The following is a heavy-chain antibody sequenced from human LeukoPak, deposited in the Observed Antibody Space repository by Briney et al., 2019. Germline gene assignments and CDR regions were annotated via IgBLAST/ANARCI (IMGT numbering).Heavy chain of an antibody. J-gene: IGHJ3*02. CDR3: ARLIFSGSWQSLILVRSDDALDI. D-gene: IGHD6-13*01. CDR1: GYTFTSYG. Sequence: ASVKVSCKASGYTFTSYGISWVRQAPGQGLEWMGWISAYNGNTNYAQRLRGRVTMTTDTSTSTAYMELRSLRSDDTAVYYCARLIFSGSWQSLILVRSDDALDIWGQGTMVTVSS. CDR2: ISAYNGNT. V-gene: IGHV1-18*01.